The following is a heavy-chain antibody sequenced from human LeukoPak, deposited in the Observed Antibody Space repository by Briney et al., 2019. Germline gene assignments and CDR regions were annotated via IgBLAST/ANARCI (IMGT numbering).Heavy chain of an antibody. CDR2: ISGSGGST. CDR1: GYSFDEYA. D-gene: IGHD2-15*01. CDR3: AKESLLLSY. J-gene: IGHJ4*02. Sequence: PGGSLRLSCAGSGYSFDEYAMHWVRQAPGKGLEWVSAISGSGGSTYYADSVKGRFTISRDNSKNTLYLQMNSLRAEDTAVYYCAKESLLLSYWGQGTLVTVSS. V-gene: IGHV3-23*01.